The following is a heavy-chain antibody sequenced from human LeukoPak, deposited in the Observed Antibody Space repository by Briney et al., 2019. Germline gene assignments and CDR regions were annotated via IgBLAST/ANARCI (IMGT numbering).Heavy chain of an antibody. D-gene: IGHD2-21*02. CDR2: VWYDGTNK. J-gene: IGHJ2*01. CDR1: GFTVSNNY. CDR3: ARGHCAGDCYSFGLDL. V-gene: IGHV3-33*08. Sequence: GGSLRLSCAASGFTVSNNYMSWVRQAPGKGLQWVAVVWYDGTNKFYPDSVKGRFTISRDNSNNTLYLQMNSLRAEDTAVYYCARGHCAGDCYSFGLDLWGRGTLVTVSS.